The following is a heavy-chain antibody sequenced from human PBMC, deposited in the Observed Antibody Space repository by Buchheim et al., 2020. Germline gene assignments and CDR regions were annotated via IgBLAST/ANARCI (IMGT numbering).Heavy chain of an antibody. D-gene: IGHD3-9*01. Sequence: EVQLVESGGDLVRPGGSLRLSCAASGFTFSSYWMSWVRQAPGKGLEWVANIKQDGSEKYYVDSMKGRFTISRDNTKNSLYLQMNSLRAEDTAVYYCARVLRYFDWLPYTLDYWGQGTL. J-gene: IGHJ4*02. CDR1: GFTFSSYW. CDR3: ARVLRYFDWLPYTLDY. V-gene: IGHV3-7*04. CDR2: IKQDGSEK.